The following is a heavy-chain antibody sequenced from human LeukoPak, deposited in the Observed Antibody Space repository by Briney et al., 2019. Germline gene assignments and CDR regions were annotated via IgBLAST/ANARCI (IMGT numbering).Heavy chain of an antibody. CDR2: IDPSDSYT. J-gene: IGHJ6*04. Sequence: GESLKISCQGSGSRFTSYWISWVRQLPGKGLEWMGRIDPSDSYTTYSPSFQGHVTISADKSISTAYLQWSSLKASDTAMYYCASPGNQLPPLGYYGMDVWGKGTTVTVSS. V-gene: IGHV5-10-1*01. CDR3: ASPGNQLPPLGYYGMDV. D-gene: IGHD2-2*01. CDR1: GSRFTSYW.